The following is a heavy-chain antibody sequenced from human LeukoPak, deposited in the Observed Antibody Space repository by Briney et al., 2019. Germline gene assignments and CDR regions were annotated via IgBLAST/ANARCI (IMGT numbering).Heavy chain of an antibody. Sequence: SETLSLTCTVSGVSISSYYWSWIRQPPGKGLEWIGYIYYSGSTNYNPSLKSRVTISVGTSKNQFSLKLSSVTAADTAVYYCARGRAVAGPFDYWGQGTLVTVSS. CDR3: ARGRAVAGPFDY. CDR1: GVSISSYY. V-gene: IGHV4-59*01. J-gene: IGHJ4*02. CDR2: IYYSGST. D-gene: IGHD6-19*01.